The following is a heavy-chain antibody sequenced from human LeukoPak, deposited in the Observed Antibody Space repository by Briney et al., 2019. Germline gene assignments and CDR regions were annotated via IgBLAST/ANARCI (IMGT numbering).Heavy chain of an antibody. J-gene: IGHJ6*03. CDR1: GFTFSSYS. D-gene: IGHD3-10*01. CDR3: ARDRYYGSGSFDYYYYMDV. V-gene: IGHV3-21*01. Sequence: GGSLRLSCAASGFTFSSYSMNWVRQAPGKGLEWVSSISSSSSYIYYADSVKGRFTISRDNAKNSLYLQMSSLRAEDTAVYYCARDRYYGSGSFDYYYYMDVWGKGTTVTVSS. CDR2: ISSSSSYI.